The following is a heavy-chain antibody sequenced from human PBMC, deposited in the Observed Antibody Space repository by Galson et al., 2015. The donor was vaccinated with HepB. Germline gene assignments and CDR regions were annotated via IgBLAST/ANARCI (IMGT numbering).Heavy chain of an antibody. J-gene: IGHJ6*02. CDR3: TTVVGGYCSSTSCSPPSYYYYYGMDV. D-gene: IGHD2-2*01. V-gene: IGHV3-15*01. CDR1: GFTFSNAW. Sequence: SLRLSCAASGFTFSNAWMSWVRQAPGKGLEWVGRIKSKTDGGTTDYAAPVKGRFTISRDDSKNTLYLQMNSLKTEDTAVYYCTTVVGGYCSSTSCSPPSYYYYYGMDVWGQGTTVTVSS. CDR2: IKSKTDGGTT.